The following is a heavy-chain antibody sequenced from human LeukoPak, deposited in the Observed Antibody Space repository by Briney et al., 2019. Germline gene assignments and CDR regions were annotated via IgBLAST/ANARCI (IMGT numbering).Heavy chain of an antibody. D-gene: IGHD2-15*01. V-gene: IGHV5-51*01. CDR2: IYPGDSDT. J-gene: IGHJ3*02. CDR1: GYSFTSYW. Sequence: GESLKISCKGSGYSFTSYWIGWVRQMPGKGLEWMGIIYPGDSDTRYSPSFQGQVTISADKSISTAYLQWSSLKASDTAMYYCAVGYCSGGSCQGAFDIWGQGTMVTVSS. CDR3: AVGYCSGGSCQGAFDI.